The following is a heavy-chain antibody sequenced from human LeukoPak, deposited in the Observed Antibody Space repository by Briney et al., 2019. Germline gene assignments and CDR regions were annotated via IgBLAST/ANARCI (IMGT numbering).Heavy chain of an antibody. J-gene: IGHJ4*02. V-gene: IGHV3-23*01. CDR2: VSGGGIRV. CDR1: GFTFSDYA. CDR3: AKDYHYDGSGRGGLSLFDS. Sequence: GGSLRLSCVASGFTFSDYAMSWVRQAPGQGLEWVAAVSGGGIRVFYSDAVEGRFTISRDNSKNTVYLQMNSLRAEDTAVHFCAKDYHYDGSGRGGLSLFDSWGQGTLVTVSS. D-gene: IGHD3-22*01.